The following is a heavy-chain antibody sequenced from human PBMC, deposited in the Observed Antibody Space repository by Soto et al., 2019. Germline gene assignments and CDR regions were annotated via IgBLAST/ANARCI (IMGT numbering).Heavy chain of an antibody. CDR2: IWYDGSKR. J-gene: IGHJ3*01. CDR1: GFSFRNYG. Sequence: QEQLVESGGGVVQPGRSLRLSCAASGFSFRNYGIHWVRQAPGKGLDWVAVIWYDGSKRYYADSVRGRFTISRDNSGNTVHLQMDSLRAEDTAVYYCARGWGSGVHHSCLDVRGRGTTVVVS. D-gene: IGHD6-19*01. CDR3: ARGWGSGVHHSCLDV. V-gene: IGHV3-33*01.